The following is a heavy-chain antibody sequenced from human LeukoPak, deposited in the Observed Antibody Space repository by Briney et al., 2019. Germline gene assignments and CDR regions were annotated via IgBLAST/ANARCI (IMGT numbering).Heavy chain of an antibody. CDR2: INTNTGNP. D-gene: IGHD2-15*01. Sequence: ASVKVSCKASGYTFASYAMNWVRQDPGQGLEWMGWINTNTGNPTYAQGFTGRFVFSLDTSVSTAYLQISILKAEDTAVYYCARGGTVFDYWGQGTLVTVSS. CDR3: ARGGTVFDY. CDR1: GYTFASYA. J-gene: IGHJ4*02. V-gene: IGHV7-4-1*02.